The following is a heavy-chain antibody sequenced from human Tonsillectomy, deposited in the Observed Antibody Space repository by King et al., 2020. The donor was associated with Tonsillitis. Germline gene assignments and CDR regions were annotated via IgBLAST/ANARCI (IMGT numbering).Heavy chain of an antibody. CDR1: GFIFNKFW. V-gene: IGHV3-7*03. Sequence: QLVQSGGGLVQPGGSLRISCRASGFIFNKFWMTWVRQAPGKGLEWVANIKADGSDDFYLDSVKGRFSISRDNAENSLYLQMNSLRAEDTAVYYCVRPSLSTPDDWGRGTLVTVSS. CDR3: VRPSLSTPDD. J-gene: IGHJ4*02. CDR2: IKADGSDD.